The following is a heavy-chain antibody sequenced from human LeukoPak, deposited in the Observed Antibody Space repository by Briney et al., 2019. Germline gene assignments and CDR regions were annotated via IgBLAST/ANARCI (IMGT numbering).Heavy chain of an antibody. Sequence: GGSLRLSCAVSGFTFTSYWMSWVRQAPGKGLEWVANINEDGSYKFHADSVKGRLTISRDNSKNSLYLQMSSLRADDMAVYYCARDATRGGDNDYWGQGTRVIVSS. V-gene: IGHV3-7*01. CDR3: ARDATRGGDNDY. CDR2: INEDGSYK. CDR1: GFTFTSYW. J-gene: IGHJ4*02. D-gene: IGHD2-21*02.